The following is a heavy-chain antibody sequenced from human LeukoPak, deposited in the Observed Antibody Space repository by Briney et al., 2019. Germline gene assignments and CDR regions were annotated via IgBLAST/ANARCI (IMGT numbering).Heavy chain of an antibody. Sequence: GGSLRLSCAASGFTFSIYGMHWVRQAPGKGLEWVSAISGSGGSTYYADSVKGRFTISRDNSKNTLYLQMNSLRAEDTAVYYCAKASYYDSSGYYPFDYWGQGTLVTVSS. D-gene: IGHD3-22*01. CDR3: AKASYYDSSGYYPFDY. V-gene: IGHV3-23*01. CDR1: GFTFSIYG. J-gene: IGHJ4*02. CDR2: ISGSGGST.